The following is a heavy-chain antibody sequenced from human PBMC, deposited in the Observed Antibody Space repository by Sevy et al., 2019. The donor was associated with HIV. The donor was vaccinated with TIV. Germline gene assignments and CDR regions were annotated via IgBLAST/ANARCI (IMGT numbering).Heavy chain of an antibody. Sequence: SETLSLTCTVFGGSISAYYWSWIRQPPGKGLEYIGYIYYTGSTNYNPSLKSRVTISVDTSKNQFSLRLTSVTAAHTAIYYCARAPPVRSGDDSLNWFDPWGQGTLVTVSS. V-gene: IGHV4-59*01. J-gene: IGHJ5*02. CDR3: ARAPPVRSGDDSLNWFDP. CDR2: IYYTGST. CDR1: GGSISAYY. D-gene: IGHD5-12*01.